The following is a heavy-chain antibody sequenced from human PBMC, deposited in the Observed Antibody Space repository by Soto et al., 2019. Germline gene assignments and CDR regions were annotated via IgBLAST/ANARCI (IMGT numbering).Heavy chain of an antibody. CDR3: ARASYYYDSSGDGHDAFDI. V-gene: IGHV3-53*01. D-gene: IGHD3-22*01. CDR2: IYSGGST. Sequence: GGSLRLSCAASGFTFSSYAMSWVRQAPGKGLEWVSVIYSGGSTYYADSVKGRFTISRDNSKNTLYLQMNSLRAEDTAVYYCARASYYYDSSGDGHDAFDIWGQGTMVTVSS. J-gene: IGHJ3*02. CDR1: GFTFSSYA.